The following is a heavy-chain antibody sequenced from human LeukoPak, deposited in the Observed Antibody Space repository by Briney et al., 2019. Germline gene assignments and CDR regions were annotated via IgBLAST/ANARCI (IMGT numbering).Heavy chain of an antibody. CDR1: GGSISSGGYY. Sequence: SQTLFLTCTVSGGSISSGGYYWSWIRQHPGKGLEWIGYIYYSGSTYYNPSLKSRVTISVDTSKNQFSLKLSSVTAADTAVYYCARTTQLPERGDAFDIWGQGTMVTVSP. V-gene: IGHV4-31*03. CDR2: IYYSGST. J-gene: IGHJ3*02. D-gene: IGHD2-2*01. CDR3: ARTTQLPERGDAFDI.